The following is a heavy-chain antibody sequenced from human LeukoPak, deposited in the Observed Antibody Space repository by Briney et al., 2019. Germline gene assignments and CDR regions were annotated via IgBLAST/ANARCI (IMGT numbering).Heavy chain of an antibody. CDR2: IGTAGDT. Sequence: PGGSLRLSCAASGFTFSSYDMHWVRQATGKGLEWVSAIGTAGDTSYPGSVKGRFTISRENAKNSLYLQMNSLRAGDTAVYYCARIREYGMDVWGQGTTVTVSS. CDR3: ARIREYGMDV. V-gene: IGHV3-13*04. J-gene: IGHJ6*02. CDR1: GFTFSSYD.